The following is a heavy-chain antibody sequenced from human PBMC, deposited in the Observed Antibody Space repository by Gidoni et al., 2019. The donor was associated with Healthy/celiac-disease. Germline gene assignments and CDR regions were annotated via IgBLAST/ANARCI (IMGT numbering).Heavy chain of an antibody. V-gene: IGHV3-13*05. D-gene: IGHD6-19*01. J-gene: IGHJ3*02. CDR1: GFTFSSSD. CDR3: ARGASGWSGDAFDI. CDR2: IGTAGDP. Sequence: EVQLVESGGGLVQPGGSLRLSCAASGFTFSSSDMHWVRQATGKGLELVSAIGTAGDPYYPGSVKGRFTISRENAKNSLYLQMNSLRAGDTAVYYCARGASGWSGDAFDIWGQGTMVTVSS.